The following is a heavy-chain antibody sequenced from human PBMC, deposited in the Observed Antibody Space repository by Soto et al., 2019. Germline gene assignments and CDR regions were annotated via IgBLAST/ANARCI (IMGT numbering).Heavy chain of an antibody. CDR3: ARPAIFGSSYYFDS. CDR1: GFTFSSYS. V-gene: IGHV3-21*01. J-gene: IGHJ4*02. Sequence: VGSLRLSCAASGFTFSSYSMNWVRQAPGKGLEWVSSISSSSSYIYYADSVKGRFTISRDDSTNTLYLEMNSLRAEDTAVYYCARPAIFGSSYYFDSWGQGALVTVSS. CDR2: ISSSSSYI. D-gene: IGHD3-10*02.